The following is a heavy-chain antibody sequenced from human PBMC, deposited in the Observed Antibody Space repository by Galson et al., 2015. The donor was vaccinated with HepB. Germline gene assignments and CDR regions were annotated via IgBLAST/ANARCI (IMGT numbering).Heavy chain of an antibody. CDR3: ARVPYSGYDWGWFDP. D-gene: IGHD5-12*01. CDR1: GYTFTSYG. J-gene: IGHJ5*02. CDR2: ISAYNGNT. V-gene: IGHV1-18*01. Sequence: SVKVSCKASGYTFTSYGISWVRQAPGQGLEWMGWISAYNGNTNYAQKLQGRVTMTTDTSTSTAYMELRSLRSDDTAVYYCARVPYSGYDWGWFDPWGQGTLVTVSS.